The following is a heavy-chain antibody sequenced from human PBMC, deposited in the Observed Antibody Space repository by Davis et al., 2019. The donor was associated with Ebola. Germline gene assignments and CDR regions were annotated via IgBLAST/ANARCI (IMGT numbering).Heavy chain of an antibody. CDR1: GFTFSSSW. CDR2: IKQDGSET. D-gene: IGHD5-18*01. CDR3: ARGSGYTYGYEGMDV. V-gene: IGHV3-7*04. J-gene: IGHJ6*04. Sequence: GGSLRLSCAASGFTFSSSWMAWVRQAPGKGLEWVAIIKQDGSETNYVDSVKGRLTISRDNAKKSLFLQLNSLRAEDTAVYYCARGSGYTYGYEGMDVWGKGTTITVSS.